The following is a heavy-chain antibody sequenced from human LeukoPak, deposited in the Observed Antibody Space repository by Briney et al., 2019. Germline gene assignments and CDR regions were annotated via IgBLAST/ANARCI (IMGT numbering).Heavy chain of an antibody. J-gene: IGHJ6*03. CDR3: ARGRRALVVVAATGVFHYTHSMDV. CDR1: GVTFDDYA. Sequence: GRSLRLSCAASGVTFDDYAIRWGRHAPGEGLEWVSGISLNSGTIGYADSVKGRFTISRDHAKNYLYLPMNSLSAEDTALSYCARGRRALVVVAATGVFHYTHSMDVWGKGTTVTVSS. CDR2: ISLNSGTI. D-gene: IGHD2-15*01. V-gene: IGHV3-9*01.